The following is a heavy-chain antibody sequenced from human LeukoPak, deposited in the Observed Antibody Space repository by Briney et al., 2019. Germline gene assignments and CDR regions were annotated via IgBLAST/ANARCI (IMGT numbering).Heavy chain of an antibody. CDR1: GVSTSGSNW. CDR2: IYHHGST. D-gene: IGHD1-26*01. J-gene: IGHJ4*02. Sequence: PSETLSLTCAVSGVSTSGSNWWSWVRQSPGKGLEWIGEIYHHGSTNYNPSLKSRVIISVDKSKNQFSLKLSSVTAADTAMYYCAIDRRASGSYYADWGQGTLVTVSS. V-gene: IGHV4-4*02. CDR3: AIDRRASGSYYAD.